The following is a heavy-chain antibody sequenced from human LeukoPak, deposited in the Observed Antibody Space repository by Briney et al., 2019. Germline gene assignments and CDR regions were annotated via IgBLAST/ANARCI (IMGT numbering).Heavy chain of an antibody. J-gene: IGHJ4*02. CDR3: ARLTMVRGVDY. V-gene: IGHV3-21*01. D-gene: IGHD3-10*01. CDR2: ISSSSSYI. Sequence: PGRSLRLSCAASGFTFGNYAMNWVRQAPGKGLEWVSAISSSSSYIYYADSVKGRFTISRDNAKNSLYLQMNSLRAEDTAVYYCARLTMVRGVDYWGQGTLVTVSS. CDR1: GFTFGNYA.